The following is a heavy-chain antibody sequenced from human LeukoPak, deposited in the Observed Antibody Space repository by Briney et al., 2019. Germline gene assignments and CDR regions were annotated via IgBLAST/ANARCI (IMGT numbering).Heavy chain of an antibody. CDR2: INPNSGGT. CDR1: GYTFTGYY. Sequence: GASVKVSCRASGYTFTGYYMHWVRQAPGQGLEWMGWINPNSGGTNYAQNFQGRVTMTRDTSISTAYMELSRLRSDDTAVYYCARGFKGTSCPGYWGQGTLVTVSS. D-gene: IGHD2-2*01. CDR3: ARGFKGTSCPGY. V-gene: IGHV1-2*02. J-gene: IGHJ4*02.